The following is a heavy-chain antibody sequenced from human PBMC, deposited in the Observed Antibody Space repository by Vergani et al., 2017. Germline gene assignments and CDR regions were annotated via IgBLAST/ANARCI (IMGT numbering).Heavy chain of an antibody. CDR3: ARDPNDYGGPYYFDY. D-gene: IGHD4-23*01. CDR2: IKQDGSEK. J-gene: IGHJ4*02. CDR1: GFTFSSYW. Sequence: VQLVESGGGLVKPGGSLRLSCAASGFTFSSYWMSWVRQAPGKGLEWVANIKQDGSEKYYVDSVKGRFTISRDNAKNSLYLQMNSLRAEDTAVYYCARDPNDYGGPYYFDYWGQGTLVTVSS. V-gene: IGHV3-7*01.